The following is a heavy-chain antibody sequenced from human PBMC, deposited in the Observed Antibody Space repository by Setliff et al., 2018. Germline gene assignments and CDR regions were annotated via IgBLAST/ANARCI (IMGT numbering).Heavy chain of an antibody. Sequence: TSETLSLTCGVSGGSLRDAFWTWIRQSPGKGLEYIGNVDQSGGTNYNPSLKSRVTISMSTSRKQSSLQLTSVTAADTAIYYCTRGQVLETPTTGSHYMNVWGQGTTVTVS. J-gene: IGHJ6*03. CDR2: VDQSGGT. CDR3: TRGQVLETPTTGSHYMNV. CDR1: GGSLRDAF. V-gene: IGHV4-34*01. D-gene: IGHD1-1*01.